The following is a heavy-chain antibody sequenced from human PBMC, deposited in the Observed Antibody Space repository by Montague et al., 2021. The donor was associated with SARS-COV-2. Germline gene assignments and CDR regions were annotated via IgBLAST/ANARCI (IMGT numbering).Heavy chain of an antibody. V-gene: IGHV4-39*02. J-gene: IGHJ4*02. CDR2: LSSSGSS. CDR3: ARPGSVSGWFYFDD. CDR1: GESIDSDTYY. D-gene: IGHD6-19*01. Sequence: SETLSLTCTVSGESIDSDTYYWGWIRQSPGKGLEWIGSLSSSGSSYYNPSLRSRVTISMATSKNHFSLKVNSVAATDTAVYFCARPGSVSGWFYFDDWGQGTLVSVSS.